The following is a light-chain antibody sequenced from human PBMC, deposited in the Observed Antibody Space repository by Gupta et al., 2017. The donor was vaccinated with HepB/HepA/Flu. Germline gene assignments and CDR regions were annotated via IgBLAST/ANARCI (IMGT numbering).Light chain of an antibody. J-gene: IGKJ5*01. Sequence: EIVLTQSPATLSLSPGERATLSCRASQSVGSYLAWYQQKAGQAPRLLIYDASNRATGIPARFSGSGSGTDFTLTISSLEPEDFAVYYCQQRSKWPITFGQGTRLEIK. CDR1: QSVGSY. CDR2: DAS. CDR3: QQRSKWPIT. V-gene: IGKV3-11*01.